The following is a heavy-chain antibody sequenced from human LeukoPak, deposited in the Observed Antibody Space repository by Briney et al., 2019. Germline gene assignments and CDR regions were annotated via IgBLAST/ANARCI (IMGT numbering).Heavy chain of an antibody. D-gene: IGHD5-18*01. Sequence: GGSLRLSCAASGFTFSSYEMNWVRQAPGKGLEWVSYISSSGSTIYYADSVKSRFTISRDNAKNSLYLQMNSLRAEDTALYYCARGSYGDAFDIWGQGTMVTVSS. CDR1: GFTFSSYE. CDR3: ARGSYGDAFDI. V-gene: IGHV3-48*03. J-gene: IGHJ3*02. CDR2: ISSSGSTI.